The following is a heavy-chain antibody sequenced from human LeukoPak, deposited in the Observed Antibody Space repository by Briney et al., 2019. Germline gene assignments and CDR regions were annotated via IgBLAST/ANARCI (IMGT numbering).Heavy chain of an antibody. CDR1: GFTFSDYY. D-gene: IGHD6-6*01. CDR3: ARDVGTSSNWYDP. V-gene: IGHV3-11*04. Sequence: GGSLRLSCAASGFTFSDYYMSWIRQAPGKGLEWVSYISSSGSTIYYADSVRGRFTISRDNTKNSLFLQMNSLRAEDTAIYYCARDVGTSSNWYDPWGQGTLVTDSS. CDR2: ISSSGSTI. J-gene: IGHJ5*02.